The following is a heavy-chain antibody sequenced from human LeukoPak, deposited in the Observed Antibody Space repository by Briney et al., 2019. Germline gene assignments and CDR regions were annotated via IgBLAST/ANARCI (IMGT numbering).Heavy chain of an antibody. CDR1: GFTFSSYD. V-gene: IGHV3-13*01. D-gene: IGHD3-10*02. CDR2: IDTAGYT. J-gene: IGHJ6*04. CDR3: AELGITMIGGV. Sequence: GGSLRLSCAASGFTFSSYDMHWVRLTTGKGLEWVSTIDTAGYTYYPGSVKGRFTISRENAKNSLYLQMNSLRAEDTAVYYCAELGITMIGGVWGKGTTVTISS.